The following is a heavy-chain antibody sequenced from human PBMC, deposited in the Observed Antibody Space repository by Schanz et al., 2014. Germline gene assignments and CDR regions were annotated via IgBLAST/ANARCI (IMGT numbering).Heavy chain of an antibody. CDR1: GYTFSSYG. D-gene: IGHD3-22*01. CDR2: IIPILGIA. J-gene: IGHJ5*02. V-gene: IGHV1-69*04. Sequence: QVQLVQSGAEVKKPGASVKVSCKTSGYTFSSYGITWVRQAPGQGLEWMGRIIPILGIANYAQKFQGRVTITADKSTFTAYMDVSSLRSEDTAVYYCAREVGLYDRGWFDPWGQGTLVTVSS. CDR3: AREVGLYDRGWFDP.